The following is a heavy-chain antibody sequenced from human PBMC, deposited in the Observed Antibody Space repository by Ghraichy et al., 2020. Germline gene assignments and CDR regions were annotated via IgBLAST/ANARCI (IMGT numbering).Heavy chain of an antibody. J-gene: IGHJ3*02. CDR1: GGSISSSSYY. CDR3: ARRTYSGSYLLDAFDI. V-gene: IGHV4-39*01. D-gene: IGHD1-26*01. CDR2: IYSGGST. Sequence: SETLSLTCTVSGGSISSSSYYWGWIRQPPGKGLEWIGSIYSGGSTYYNPSLKSRVTISVDTSKNQFSLKLSSVTAADTAVYYCARRTYSGSYLLDAFDIWGQGTMVTVSS.